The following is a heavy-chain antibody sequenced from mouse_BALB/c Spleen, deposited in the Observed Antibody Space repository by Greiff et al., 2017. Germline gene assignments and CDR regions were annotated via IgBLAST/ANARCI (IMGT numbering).Heavy chain of an antibody. D-gene: IGHD1-1*01. CDR3: ARVFYGSSYRYFDY. CDR1: GYAFSSYW. J-gene: IGHJ2*01. Sequence: VKLMESGAELVRPGSSVKISCKASGYAFSSYWMNWVKQRPGQGLEWIGQIYPGDGDTNYNGKFKGKATLTADKSSSTAYMQLSSLTSEDSAVYFCARVFYGSSYRYFDYWGQGTTLTVSS. V-gene: IGHV1-80*01. CDR2: IYPGDGDT.